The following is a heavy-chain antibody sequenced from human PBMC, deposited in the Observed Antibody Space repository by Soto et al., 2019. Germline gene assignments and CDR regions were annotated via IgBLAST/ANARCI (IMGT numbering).Heavy chain of an antibody. CDR3: ARRYGSCFEY. Sequence: QVQLQESGPGLVKPSATLSLTCTVSGVSISSYYWCWIRQPPGKGLDWIGDIYYSGSTNYNPALKSRASILVDTSKNQYSLKLRSVTAADTAVYYGARRYGSCFEYWGQGTQGTVSS. V-gene: IGHV4-59*08. CDR1: GVSISSYY. J-gene: IGHJ4*02. CDR2: IYYSGST. D-gene: IGHD5-18*01.